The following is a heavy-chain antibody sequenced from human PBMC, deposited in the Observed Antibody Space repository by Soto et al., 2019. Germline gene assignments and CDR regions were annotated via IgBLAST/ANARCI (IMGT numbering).Heavy chain of an antibody. CDR3: ARQHNDLWSDSPDFDY. D-gene: IGHD3-3*01. Sequence: QVQLVQSGGEVKKPGASVKVSCKASGYTFSNYGVSWVRQAPGKGLEWRGWITAYKGKTNYAHNFEGRVAMTIDTSTSTAYMELRSLRSDDTAVYYCARQHNDLWSDSPDFDYWGQGTLVTVSA. CDR2: ITAYKGKT. CDR1: GYTFSNYG. J-gene: IGHJ4*02. V-gene: IGHV1-18*04.